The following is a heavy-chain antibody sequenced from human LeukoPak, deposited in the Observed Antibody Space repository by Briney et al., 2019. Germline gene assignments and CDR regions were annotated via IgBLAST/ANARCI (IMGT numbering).Heavy chain of an antibody. CDR3: AKDQVVITTPFDY. CDR2: IGSGGGNT. J-gene: IGHJ4*02. Sequence: GGSLRLSCIASGFTFSSYGMSWVRQAPGKGLEWVSAIGSGGGNTYYADSVKGRFTISRDNSKNTLYLQMNSLRAEDTAVYYCAKDQVVITTPFDYWGQGTLVTVSS. D-gene: IGHD3-22*01. CDR1: GFTFSSYG. V-gene: IGHV3-23*01.